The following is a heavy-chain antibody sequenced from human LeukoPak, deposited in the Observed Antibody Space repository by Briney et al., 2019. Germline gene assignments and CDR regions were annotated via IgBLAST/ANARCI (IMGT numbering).Heavy chain of an antibody. CDR1: GFTFSSYD. CDR2: ISGSGGST. J-gene: IGHJ4*02. CDR3: ATPFRVGATTWNDY. D-gene: IGHD1-26*01. V-gene: IGHV3-23*01. Sequence: GGSLRPSCAASGFTFSSYDMHWVRQAPGKGLEWVSAISGSGGSTYYADSVKGRFTISRDNSKNTLYLQMNSLRAEDTAVYYCATPFRVGATTWNDYWGQGTLVTVSS.